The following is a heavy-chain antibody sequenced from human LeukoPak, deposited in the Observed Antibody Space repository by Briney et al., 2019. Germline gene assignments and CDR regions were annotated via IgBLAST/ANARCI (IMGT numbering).Heavy chain of an antibody. J-gene: IGHJ4*02. CDR3: AGDTPPGGDYYFDY. D-gene: IGHD3-16*01. CDR2: ISGSGGST. V-gene: IGHV3-23*01. CDR1: GFTFSSYA. Sequence: GGSLRLSCAASGFTFSSYAMSWVRQAPGKGLEWVSAISGSGGSTYYADSVKGRFTISRDNSKNTPYLQMNSLRAEDTAVYYCAGDTPPGGDYYFDYWGQGTLVIVSS.